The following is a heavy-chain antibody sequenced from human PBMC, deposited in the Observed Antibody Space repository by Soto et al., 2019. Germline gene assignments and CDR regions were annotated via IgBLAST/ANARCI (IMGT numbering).Heavy chain of an antibody. CDR2: INPNSGGT. Sequence: AASVKVSCKASGYTFTGYYIHWVRQAPGQGLEWMGWINPNSGGTNYAQKFQGWVTMTRDTSISTAYMELSRLRSDDMAVYYCARSLNFYYDSSGYQPRLNAFDIWGQGTMVTVSS. V-gene: IGHV1-2*04. J-gene: IGHJ3*02. CDR3: ARSLNFYYDSSGYQPRLNAFDI. D-gene: IGHD3-22*01. CDR1: GYTFTGYY.